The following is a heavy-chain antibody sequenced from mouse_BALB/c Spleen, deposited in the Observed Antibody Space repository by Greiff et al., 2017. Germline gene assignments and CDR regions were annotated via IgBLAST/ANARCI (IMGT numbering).Heavy chain of an antibody. J-gene: IGHJ4*01. CDR3: VRSYSNYAMDY. D-gene: IGHD2-10*01. V-gene: IGHV5-6-5*01. CDR2: ISSGGST. CDR1: GFTFSSYA. Sequence: EVQLKESGGGLVKPGGSLKLSCAASGFTFSSYAMSWVRQTPEKRLEWVASISSGGSTYYPDSVKGRFTISRDNARNILYLQMSSLRSEDTAMYYCVRSYSNYAMDYWGQGTSVTVSS.